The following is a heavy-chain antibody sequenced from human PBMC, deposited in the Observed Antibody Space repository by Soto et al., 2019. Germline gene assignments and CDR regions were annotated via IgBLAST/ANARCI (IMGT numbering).Heavy chain of an antibody. V-gene: IGHV3-64D*08. Sequence: EVQLVESGGKWVQPGGSLRLSCSASGFTFSSYPLHWVRQAPGKGLEYVSTISRDGRNTYFADSVKGRCTISRDNSENSLYLHMSSLRVEDTAVYYCAKGGDYGDYGIYMDVWGKGTTVTVSS. J-gene: IGHJ6*03. CDR2: ISRDGRNT. D-gene: IGHD4-17*01. CDR3: AKGGDYGDYGIYMDV. CDR1: GFTFSSYP.